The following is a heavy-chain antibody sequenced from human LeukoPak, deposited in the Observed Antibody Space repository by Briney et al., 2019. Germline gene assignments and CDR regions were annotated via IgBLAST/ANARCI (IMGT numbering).Heavy chain of an antibody. J-gene: IGHJ4*02. CDR1: GGSISSSSYY. Sequence: PSETLSLTCTVSGGSISSSSYYWGWIRQPPGKGLEWIGSIYYSGSTYYNPSLKSRVTISVDTSKNQFSLKLSSVTAADTAAYYCARQVWGYYDSSGYQPPFDYWGQGTLVTVSS. V-gene: IGHV4-39*01. CDR2: IYYSGST. CDR3: ARQVWGYYDSSGYQPPFDY. D-gene: IGHD3-22*01.